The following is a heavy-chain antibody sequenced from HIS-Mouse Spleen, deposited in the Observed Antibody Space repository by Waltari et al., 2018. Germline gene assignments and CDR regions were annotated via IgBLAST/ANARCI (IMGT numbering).Heavy chain of an antibody. CDR3: ARGRRYYGSGSYGSFDY. V-gene: IGHV4-39*07. CDR2: IYYSGST. D-gene: IGHD3-10*01. J-gene: IGHJ4*02. Sequence: QLQLQESGPGLVKPSETLSLTCTVSGGSISSSSYYWGWIRQPPGKGLGWIGSIYYSGSTSYNPSLKSRVTISVDTSKNQFSLKLSSVTAADTAVYYCARGRRYYGSGSYGSFDYWGQGTLVTVSS. CDR1: GGSISSSSYY.